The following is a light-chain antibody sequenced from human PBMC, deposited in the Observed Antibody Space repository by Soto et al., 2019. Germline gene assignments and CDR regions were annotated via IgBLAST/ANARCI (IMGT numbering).Light chain of an antibody. CDR3: QQYGSSPIT. CDR2: EVS. CDR1: QSVGNS. V-gene: IGKV3-20*01. Sequence: TPASATLSLPPGERSPLSCRASQSVGNSLAWYQQKPGQAPGLLIHEVSTRATGIPDRFSGSGSGTDFTLTISRLEPEDFAVYYCQQYGSSPITFGQGTRLEIK. J-gene: IGKJ5*01.